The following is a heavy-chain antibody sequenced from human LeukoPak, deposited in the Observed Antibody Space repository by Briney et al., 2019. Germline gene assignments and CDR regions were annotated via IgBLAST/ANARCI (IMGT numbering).Heavy chain of an antibody. J-gene: IGHJ4*02. CDR2: IYTSGST. Sequence: PSETLSLTCTVSGGSISNYYWSWIRQPPGKGLEWIGYIYTSGSTNYNPSLKSRVTISVDTSKTQFSLKLSSVTAADTAVYYCASLGSGSLGDWAQGTRVTVS. D-gene: IGHD1-14*01. V-gene: IGHV4-4*09. CDR3: ASLGSGSLGD. CDR1: GGSISNYY.